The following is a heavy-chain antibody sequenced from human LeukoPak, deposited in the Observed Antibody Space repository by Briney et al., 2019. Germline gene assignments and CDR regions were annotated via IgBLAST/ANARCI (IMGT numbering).Heavy chain of an antibody. V-gene: IGHV4-59*01. CDR2: IYYSGST. CDR1: GGSISSYY. Sequence: PSETLSLTCTVSGGSISSYYWSWIRQPPGKGQEWIGYIYYSGSTNYNPSLKSRVTISVDTSKNQFSLKLSSVTAADTAVYYCAGASMTTDAFDIWGQGTMVTVSS. D-gene: IGHD4-17*01. J-gene: IGHJ3*02. CDR3: AGASMTTDAFDI.